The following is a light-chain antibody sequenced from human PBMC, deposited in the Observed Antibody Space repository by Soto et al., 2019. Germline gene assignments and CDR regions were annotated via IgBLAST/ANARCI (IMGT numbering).Light chain of an antibody. CDR2: WAS. CDR3: QQWCSVPKT. J-gene: IGKJ1*01. V-gene: IGKV4-1*01. CDR1: QSVLYSSNNKNY. Sequence: DIVMTQSPDSLAVSLGERATINCKSSQSVLYSSNNKNYLAWYQQKPGQPPKLLIYWASTRESGVPDRFSGSGSGTDFTLTISSLKAEDVAVYYCQQWCSVPKTCGQGTKVEIK.